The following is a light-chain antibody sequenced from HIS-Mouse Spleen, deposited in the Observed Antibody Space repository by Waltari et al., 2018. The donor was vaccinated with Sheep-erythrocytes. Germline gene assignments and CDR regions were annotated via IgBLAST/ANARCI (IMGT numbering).Light chain of an antibody. CDR1: QSISSY. CDR2: AAS. Sequence: DIQMTQSPSSLSASVGDRVTITCRASQSISSYLNWYPQKPGKAPKPRIYAASSLHSGVPSRFSGSGSGTDFTLTISSLQPEDFATYYCQQSYSTPQFTFGPGTKVDIK. CDR3: QQSYSTPQFT. V-gene: IGKV1-39*01. J-gene: IGKJ3*01.